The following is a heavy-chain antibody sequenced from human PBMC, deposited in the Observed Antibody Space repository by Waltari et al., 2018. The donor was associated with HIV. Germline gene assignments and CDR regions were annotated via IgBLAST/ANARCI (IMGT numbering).Heavy chain of an antibody. V-gene: IGHV3-30*18. CDR1: GFTFRCDA. CDR2: ISYDGSNK. D-gene: IGHD5-18*01. Sequence: QVQLVESRGGVVQPGRSLRLSCSASGFTFRCDAMHWIRQAPGKGLEWVAVISYDGSNKYYADSVKGRFTISRDNSKNTLYLQMNSLRAEDTAVYYCAKPAAMASYGMDVWGQGTTVTVSS. J-gene: IGHJ6*02. CDR3: AKPAAMASYGMDV.